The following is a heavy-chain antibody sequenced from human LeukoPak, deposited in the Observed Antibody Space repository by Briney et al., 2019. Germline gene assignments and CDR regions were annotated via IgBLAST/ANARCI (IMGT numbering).Heavy chain of an antibody. V-gene: IGHV6-1*01. J-gene: IGHJ4*02. CDR1: GDSVSSNSAA. Sequence: SQTLSLTCAISGDSVSSNSAAWNWIRQSPSRGLEWLGRTYYRSKWYNDYAVSVKSRITINPDTSKNQFSLQLNSVTPEDTAVYYCARGGLLRYFDWRPGRWYFDYWGQGTLVTVSS. D-gene: IGHD3-9*01. CDR2: TYYRSKWYN. CDR3: ARGGLLRYFDWRPGRWYFDY.